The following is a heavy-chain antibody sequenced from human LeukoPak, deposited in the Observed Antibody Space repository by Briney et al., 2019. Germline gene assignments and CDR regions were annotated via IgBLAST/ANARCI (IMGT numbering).Heavy chain of an antibody. D-gene: IGHD3-16*02. CDR1: GGSISSGGYY. CDR2: ISGSGGST. V-gene: IGHV3-23*01. Sequence: ETLSLTCTVSGGSISSGGYYWSWVRQAPGKGLEWVSAISGSGGSTYYADSVKGRFTISRDNSKNTLYLQMNSLRAEDTAVYYCAKGVPYDYVWGSYRYTGGFDYWGQGTLVTVSS. J-gene: IGHJ4*02. CDR3: AKGVPYDYVWGSYRYTGGFDY.